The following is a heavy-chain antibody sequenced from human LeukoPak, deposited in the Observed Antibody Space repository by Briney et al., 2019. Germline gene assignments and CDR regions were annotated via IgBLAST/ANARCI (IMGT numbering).Heavy chain of an antibody. J-gene: IGHJ5*02. V-gene: IGHV4-59*01. D-gene: IGHD3-22*01. CDR2: IYYSGST. CDR1: GDSISSYY. CDR3: ARQRFYYDSSGPTFDP. Sequence: SETLSLTCTVSGDSISSYYWSWIRQPPGKGLDWIGYIYYSGSTNYNPSLKSRVTISVDTSKNQFSLKLSSVTAADTAVYYCARQRFYYDSSGPTFDPWGQGTLVTVSS.